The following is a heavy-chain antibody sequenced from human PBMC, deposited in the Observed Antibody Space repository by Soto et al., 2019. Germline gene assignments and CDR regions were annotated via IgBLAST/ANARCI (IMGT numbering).Heavy chain of an antibody. CDR1: GGSISSGGYY. CDR2: IYYSGST. CDR3: ARDKSPSPGDPHYYCYMDV. V-gene: IGHV4-31*03. Sequence: SETLSLTCTVSGGSISSGGYYWSWIRQHPGKGLEWIGYIYYSGSTYYNPSLKSRVTISVDTSKNQFSLKLSSVTAADTAVYYCARDKSPSPGDPHYYCYMDVWGKGTTVTVSS. J-gene: IGHJ6*03. D-gene: IGHD1-1*01.